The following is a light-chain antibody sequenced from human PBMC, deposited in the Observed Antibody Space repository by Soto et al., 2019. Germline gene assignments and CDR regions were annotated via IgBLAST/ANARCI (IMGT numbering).Light chain of an antibody. CDR1: ESISNN. Sequence: DIQMTQSPSSLSASVGDRVTITCRASESISNNLNWYQHKPGKAPKVLIYAAFSLQSGVPSRFSGSGSGTDFILTITSLQAEDFATYYCQQSYSSHRFTFGPRTKVDL. CDR2: AAF. V-gene: IGKV1-39*01. CDR3: QQSYSSHRFT. J-gene: IGKJ3*01.